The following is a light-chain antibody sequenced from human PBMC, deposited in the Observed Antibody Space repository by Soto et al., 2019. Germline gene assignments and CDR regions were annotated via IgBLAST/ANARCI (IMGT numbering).Light chain of an antibody. Sequence: SVLTQPPSVSGAPGQRVTISCTGGSSNIGAGYDVHWYQHRPGTAPKLLIFGNINRPSWVPDRFSGSKSGTSASLAITGLQAEDEGDYYCQSYDSTLSARYVFGTGTKV. CDR2: GNI. CDR1: SSNIGAGYD. CDR3: QSYDSTLSARYV. J-gene: IGLJ1*01. V-gene: IGLV1-40*01.